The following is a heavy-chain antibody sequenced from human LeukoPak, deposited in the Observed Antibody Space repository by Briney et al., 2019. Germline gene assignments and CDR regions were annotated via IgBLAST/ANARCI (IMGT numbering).Heavy chain of an antibody. Sequence: ASVKVSCKASGYTFTGYYMHWVRQAPGQGLEWMGWINPNSGGTNYAQKFQGRVTMTRDTSISTAYMELSRLRSDDTAVYYCAREAQGYCSGGSCYPLGYWGQGTLVTVSS. CDR2: INPNSGGT. CDR1: GYTFTGYY. J-gene: IGHJ4*02. V-gene: IGHV1-2*02. D-gene: IGHD2-15*01. CDR3: AREAQGYCSGGSCYPLGY.